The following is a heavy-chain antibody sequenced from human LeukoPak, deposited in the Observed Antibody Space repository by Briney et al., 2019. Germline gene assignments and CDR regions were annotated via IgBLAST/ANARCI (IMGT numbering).Heavy chain of an antibody. J-gene: IGHJ4*02. V-gene: IGHV4-34*01. CDR2: INHSGST. D-gene: IGHD1-26*01. CDR3: ARRRGYSGSYDY. CDR1: GFTFRSYG. Sequence: KPGGSLRLSCAASGFTFRSYGMSWIRQPPGKGLEWIGEINHSGSTNYNPSLKSRVTISVDTSKNQFSLKLSSVTAADTAVYYCARRRGYSGSYDYWGQGTLVTVSS.